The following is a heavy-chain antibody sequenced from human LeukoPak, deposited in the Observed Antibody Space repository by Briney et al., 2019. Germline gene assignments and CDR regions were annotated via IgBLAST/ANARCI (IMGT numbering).Heavy chain of an antibody. CDR3: ARGLQNYGGIEGDAFDI. D-gene: IGHD2-21*01. V-gene: IGHV1-69*05. CDR2: IIPIFGTA. Sequence: SVKVSCKASGGTFSSYTISWVRQAPGQGLEWMGGIIPIFGTATYAQKFQGRVTITTDESTSTAYMELSSLRSEDTAVYYCARGLQNYGGIEGDAFDIWGQGTMVTVSS. CDR1: GGTFSSYT. J-gene: IGHJ3*02.